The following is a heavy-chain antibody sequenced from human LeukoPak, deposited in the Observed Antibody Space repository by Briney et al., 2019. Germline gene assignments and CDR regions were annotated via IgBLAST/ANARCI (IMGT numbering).Heavy chain of an antibody. CDR3: ARGRYHDSSGYYY. V-gene: IGHV3-53*01. Sequence: GGSLRLSCAASGFTVSSNYMSWVRQAPGKGREWVSVIYSGGSTYYADSVKGRFTISRDNSKNTLYLQMNSLRAEDTAVYYCARGRYHDSSGYYYWGQGTLVTVSS. J-gene: IGHJ4*02. CDR1: GFTVSSNY. D-gene: IGHD3-22*01. CDR2: IYSGGST.